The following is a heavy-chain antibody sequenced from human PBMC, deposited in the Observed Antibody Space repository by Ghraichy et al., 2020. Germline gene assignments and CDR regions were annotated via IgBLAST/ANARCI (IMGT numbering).Heavy chain of an antibody. CDR2: ISIGGSTI. CDR3: ARDRGDFDY. CDR1: GFTFSDYY. D-gene: IGHD6-25*01. J-gene: IGHJ4*02. V-gene: IGHV3-11*01. Sequence: GESLNISCAASGFTFSDYYMSWIRQAPGKGLEWVSYISIGGSTIYYADSVKGRFTISRDNAKNSLYLQMNSLRAEDTAVYYCARDRGDFDYWGQGNLVTVSS.